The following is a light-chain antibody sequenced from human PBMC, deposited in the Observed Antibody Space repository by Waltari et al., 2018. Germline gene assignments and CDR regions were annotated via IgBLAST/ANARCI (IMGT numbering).Light chain of an antibody. CDR1: SGVNVISYN. CDR3: MIWHRGVWV. V-gene: IGLV5-45*03. J-gene: IGLJ3*02. Sequence: QAVLTQPSSLSASPGASASLTCTLRSGVNVISYNIYWYQQKAGNPPQFLLRYKAVADKQQGSGVPSRFSGSKDASANVGILLISGLRSEDEADYYCMIWHRGVWVSGGGTQLTVL. CDR2: YKAVADK.